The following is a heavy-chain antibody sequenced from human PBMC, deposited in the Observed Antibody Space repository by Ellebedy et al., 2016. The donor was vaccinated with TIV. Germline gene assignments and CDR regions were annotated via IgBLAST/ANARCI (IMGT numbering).Heavy chain of an antibody. D-gene: IGHD2-2*01. Sequence: GGSLRLXXAASGFTFSSYGMHWVRQAPGKGLEWVAVIWYDGSNKYYADSVKGRFTISRDNSKNTLYLQMNSLRAEDTAVYYCARAGDIVVVGDYYMDVWGKGTTVTVSS. CDR3: ARAGDIVVVGDYYMDV. J-gene: IGHJ6*03. V-gene: IGHV3-33*01. CDR1: GFTFSSYG. CDR2: IWYDGSNK.